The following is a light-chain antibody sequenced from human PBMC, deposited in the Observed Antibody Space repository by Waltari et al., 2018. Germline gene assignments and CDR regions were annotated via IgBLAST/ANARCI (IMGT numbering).Light chain of an antibody. Sequence: DIQMTQSPSSVLASVGDRVTITCRASQDINNFLAWYQQKPGKAPYLLIYGASVLQSGVPARFSGSGSRTNFTLTINSLQPEDFATYFCQQANSFVPLTFGGGTRVQIK. CDR3: QQANSFVPLT. V-gene: IGKV1-12*01. J-gene: IGKJ4*01. CDR2: GAS. CDR1: QDINNF.